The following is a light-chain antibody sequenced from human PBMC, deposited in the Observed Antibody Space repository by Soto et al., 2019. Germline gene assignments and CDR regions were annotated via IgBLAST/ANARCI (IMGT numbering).Light chain of an antibody. V-gene: IGKV3-20*01. CDR3: QQYGSTPPGS. Sequence: MVLTQSPGTLSLSPGERATLSCRASQSLANNYLAWYQQKPGQAPRLLIYGTSNRAAGIPDRFSGSGSGTEFTVTISKVEPEDFAVYYCQQYGSTPPGSFGRGTKLEMK. CDR1: QSLANNY. CDR2: GTS. J-gene: IGKJ2*03.